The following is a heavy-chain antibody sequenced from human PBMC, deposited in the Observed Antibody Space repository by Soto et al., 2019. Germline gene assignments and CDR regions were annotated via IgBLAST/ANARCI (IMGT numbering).Heavy chain of an antibody. D-gene: IGHD6-19*01. CDR1: GYTFIDYY. CDR3: ARPPGYISDWYYFDL. CDR2: ISPKSGGT. Sequence: QVQLVQSGAEVKKPGVSVKVSCEASGYTFIDYYMHWVRQVPGQGFEWMGRISPKSGGTNYAQKFQGRVTMTWDTSLNTAYMELSSLMSEDTAVYYCARPPGYISDWYYFDLWGQGTLVTVSS. J-gene: IGHJ4*02. V-gene: IGHV1-2*02.